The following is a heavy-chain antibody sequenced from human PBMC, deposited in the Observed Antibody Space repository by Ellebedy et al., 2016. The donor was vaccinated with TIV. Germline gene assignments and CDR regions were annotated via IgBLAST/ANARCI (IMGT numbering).Heavy chain of an antibody. CDR2: ISGNTKYI. D-gene: IGHD6-25*01. CDR3: ARPGGQSSDRKGS. V-gene: IGHV3-21*03. Sequence: PGGSLRLSCEASGFAFITYSMIWVRQAPGKWLECVSSISGNTKYIYYADSVKGRFTISRDNARNSLYLEMKSLRAEDTGVYYCARPGGQSSDRKGSWGQGTMVTVSS. CDR1: GFAFITYS. J-gene: IGHJ5*02.